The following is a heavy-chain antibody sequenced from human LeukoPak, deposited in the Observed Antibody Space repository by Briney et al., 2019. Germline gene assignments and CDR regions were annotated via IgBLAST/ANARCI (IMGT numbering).Heavy chain of an antibody. CDR2: INPDGSTI. J-gene: IGHJ4*02. V-gene: IGHV3-74*01. D-gene: IGHD3-10*01. CDR3: AKDPATNYYGSGTTFDY. CDR1: GFTFSNYW. Sequence: AGSLRLSCAASGFTFSNYWVHWVRQAPGKGLVWVSRINPDGSTINYADSVKGRFTISRDNSKNTLYLQMNSLRAEDTAVYYCAKDPATNYYGSGTTFDYWGQGTLVTVSS.